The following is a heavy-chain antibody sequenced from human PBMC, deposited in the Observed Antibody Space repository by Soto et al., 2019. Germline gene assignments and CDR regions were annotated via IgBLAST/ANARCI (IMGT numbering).Heavy chain of an antibody. CDR3: ARDRRSGSYYGSNFGY. V-gene: IGHV4-39*01. CDR2: IYYSGST. D-gene: IGHD3-10*01. CDR1: GGSISSSSYY. Sequence: SETLSLTCTVSGGSISSSSYYWGWIRQPPGKGLEWIGSIYYSGSTYSNPSLKSRVTISVDTSKNQFSLKLSYVTAADTAVYYCARDRRSGSYYGSNFGYWGQGTLVTVSS. J-gene: IGHJ4*02.